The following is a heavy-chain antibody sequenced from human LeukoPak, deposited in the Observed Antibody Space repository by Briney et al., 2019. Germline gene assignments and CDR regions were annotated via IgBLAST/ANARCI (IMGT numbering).Heavy chain of an antibody. V-gene: IGHV1-46*01. D-gene: IGHD3-22*01. CDR3: ARDKYYYDSSGYYDAFDI. CDR1: GYTFTSYY. Sequence: ASVKVSCKASGYTFTSYYMHWVRQAPGQGLEWVGIINPSGGSTSYAQKFQGRVTMTRDTSTSTVYMELSSLRSEDTAVYYCARDKYYYDSSGYYDAFDIWGQGTMVTVSS. CDR2: INPSGGST. J-gene: IGHJ3*02.